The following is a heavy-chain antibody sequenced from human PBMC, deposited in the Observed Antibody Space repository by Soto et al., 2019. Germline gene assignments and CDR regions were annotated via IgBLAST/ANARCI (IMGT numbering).Heavy chain of an antibody. Sequence: QVQLVQSGAEVKKPGASVKVSCKASGYTFTSYYMHWVRQAPGQGLEWMGIINPSGGSTSYAEKYQGRVTRTGHTSTSTVDMQLSSLGSEDMAVYYCARDFQQLYGMDVWGQGTTDTVSS. D-gene: IGHD6-13*01. J-gene: IGHJ6*02. CDR1: GYTFTSYY. V-gene: IGHV1-46*01. CDR3: ARDFQQLYGMDV. CDR2: INPSGGST.